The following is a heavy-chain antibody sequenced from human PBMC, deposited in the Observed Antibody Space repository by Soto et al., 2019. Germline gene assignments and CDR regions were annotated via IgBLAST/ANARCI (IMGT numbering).Heavy chain of an antibody. J-gene: IGHJ5*02. CDR2: IYPGDSDT. D-gene: IGHD2-2*01. CDR3: ARGYCTTTICDPWFDP. Sequence: GESLKISCTGVGYSFTSYWIGLVRQMPGKGLEWMGIIYPGDSDTRYSPSFQGQVTISADKSISTVYLQWSSLKASDTAMYYCARGYCTTTICDPWFDPWGQGTLVTV. V-gene: IGHV5-51*01. CDR1: GYSFTSYW.